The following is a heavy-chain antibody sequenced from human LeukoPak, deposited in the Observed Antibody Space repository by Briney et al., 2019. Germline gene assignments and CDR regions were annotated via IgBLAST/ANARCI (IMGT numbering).Heavy chain of an antibody. J-gene: IGHJ4*02. D-gene: IGHD6-19*01. CDR2: INPNSGGT. CDR3: ARSDGQWLGPGY. V-gene: IGHV1-2*02. Sequence: ASVKVSCKASGYTFTDYYMHWVRQPPARGLEWMGWINPNSGGTNYGQNFQGRVSVTRDTSISTAYLQWSSLKASDTAMYYCARSDGQWLGPGYWGQGTLVTVSS. CDR1: GYTFTDYY.